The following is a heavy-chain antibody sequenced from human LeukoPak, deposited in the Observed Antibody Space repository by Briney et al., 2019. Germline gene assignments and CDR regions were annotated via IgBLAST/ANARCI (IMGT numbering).Heavy chain of an antibody. CDR3: AKDRGSGYHYFDY. Sequence: PGGSLRLSCPVSGFTFSSYAMSWVRQAPGRGLEWVSVISTSGESAYYADSVKGRFTISRDNSKNTLYLQMNSLRAEETAVYYCAKDRGSGYHYFDYWGQGTLVTVSS. D-gene: IGHD3-22*01. CDR1: GFTFSSYA. CDR2: ISTSGESA. V-gene: IGHV3-23*01. J-gene: IGHJ4*02.